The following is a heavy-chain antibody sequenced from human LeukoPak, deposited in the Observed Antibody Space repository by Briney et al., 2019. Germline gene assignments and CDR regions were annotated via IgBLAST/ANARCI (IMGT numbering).Heavy chain of an antibody. V-gene: IGHV3-21*01. Sequence: GGSLRLSCAASGFSFSRSSMGWVRQAPGKGLELVSSITASSTYIYYADSVKGRFTISRDNVEKSVSLQMNSLRAEDTAVYYCAREYYYDEDAGNYWGQGTLVTVSS. CDR3: AREYYYDEDAGNY. CDR2: ITASSTYI. CDR1: GFSFSRSS. J-gene: IGHJ4*02. D-gene: IGHD3-22*01.